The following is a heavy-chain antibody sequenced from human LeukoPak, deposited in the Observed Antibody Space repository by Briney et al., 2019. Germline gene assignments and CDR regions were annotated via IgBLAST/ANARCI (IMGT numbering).Heavy chain of an antibody. CDR3: AREGADIQAIDY. V-gene: IGHV1-69*01. CDR2: IIPIFGTA. Sequence: SSVNVSCKASGGTVSSYASSWLRQAPGQGLGWMGGIIPIFGTANYAQKIQGRVTITADESTSTAYMELSSLRSEDTAVYYCAREGADIQAIDYWGQGTLVTVSS. D-gene: IGHD5-12*01. J-gene: IGHJ4*02. CDR1: GGTVSSYA.